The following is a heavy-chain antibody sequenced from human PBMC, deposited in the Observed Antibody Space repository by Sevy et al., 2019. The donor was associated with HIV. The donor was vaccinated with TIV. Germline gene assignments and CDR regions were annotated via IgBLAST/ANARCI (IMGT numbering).Heavy chain of an antibody. J-gene: IGHJ4*02. V-gene: IGHV3-74*01. Sequence: GGSLRLSCAASGFTFSNYWMHWVRQAPGKGLVWVSRVNSDGTSTTYADSVKGRFTISRDNAKNTLCLQMSSLRAEDTAVYYCVAANSWEDYWGQGTRSPSPQ. CDR3: VAANSWEDY. CDR1: GFTFSNYW. D-gene: IGHD6-13*01. CDR2: VNSDGTST.